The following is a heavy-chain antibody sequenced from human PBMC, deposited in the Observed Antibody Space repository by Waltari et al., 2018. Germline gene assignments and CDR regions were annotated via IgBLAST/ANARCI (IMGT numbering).Heavy chain of an antibody. Sequence: QVQLVQSGAEVTKPGASVKVSCKASGYTFTSYDITLVRQATGQGLEWMGWMNPNSGNTGYAQKFQGRVTMTRNTSISTAYMELSSLRSEDTAVYYCARVARKQLVPLNYWGQGTLVTVSS. J-gene: IGHJ4*02. CDR2: MNPNSGNT. CDR3: ARVARKQLVPLNY. CDR1: GYTFTSYD. V-gene: IGHV1-8*01. D-gene: IGHD6-6*01.